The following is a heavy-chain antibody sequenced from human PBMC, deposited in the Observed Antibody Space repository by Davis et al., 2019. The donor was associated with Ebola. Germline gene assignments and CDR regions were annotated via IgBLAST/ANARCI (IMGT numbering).Heavy chain of an antibody. D-gene: IGHD3-3*01. CDR3: ATVTTFGV. J-gene: IGHJ4*02. CDR1: GYSFANYW. CDR2: VHPSDSDT. V-gene: IGHV5-51*01. Sequence: KISCKGSGYSFANYWIGWVRQMPGTGLEWMGIVHPSDSDTRYSPAFQGQVTVSADKSISTAYLQWSSLKASDTAMYYCATVTTFGVWGQGTLVTVSS.